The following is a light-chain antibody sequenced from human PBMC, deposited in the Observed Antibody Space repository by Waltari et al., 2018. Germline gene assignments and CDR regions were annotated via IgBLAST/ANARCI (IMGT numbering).Light chain of an antibody. CDR3: QQYNDWPLT. CDR1: QSVSGD. V-gene: IGKV3-15*01. J-gene: IGKJ4*01. Sequence: IVMTQSPATLSVPQGEGATLSCRASQSVSGDLAWYQQKPGQAPRLLISGASTRATDIPGRFTGSGSGTDFTLTITSLQSGDVAVYYCQQYNDWPLTFGGGTKVEIK. CDR2: GAS.